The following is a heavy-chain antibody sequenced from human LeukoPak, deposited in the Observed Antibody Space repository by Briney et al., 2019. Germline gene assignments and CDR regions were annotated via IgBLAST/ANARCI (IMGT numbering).Heavy chain of an antibody. CDR1: GGSFSGYY. D-gene: IGHD5-24*01. V-gene: IGHV4-34*01. CDR3: ARTGRARMATGY. CDR2: INHSGST. Sequence: KPSETLSLTCAVYGGSFSGYYWSWIRQPPGKGLEWIGEINHSGSTNYNPSLKSRVTISVDTSKNQFSLKLSSVTAADTAVYYCARTGRARMATGYWGQGTLVTVSS. J-gene: IGHJ4*02.